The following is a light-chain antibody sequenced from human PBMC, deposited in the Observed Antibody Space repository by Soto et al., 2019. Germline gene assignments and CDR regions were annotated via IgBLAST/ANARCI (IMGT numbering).Light chain of an antibody. V-gene: IGKV1-5*01. Sequence: DIQMTQSPSTLSGSVGDRVTITCRASQTISSWLAWYQQKPGKAPKRLIYSSSNLQSGVPSRFSGSGSGTEFILTISSLQPEDSATYYCLQHHSFPRTFGQGTKVEV. CDR2: SSS. CDR1: QTISSW. CDR3: LQHHSFPRT. J-gene: IGKJ1*01.